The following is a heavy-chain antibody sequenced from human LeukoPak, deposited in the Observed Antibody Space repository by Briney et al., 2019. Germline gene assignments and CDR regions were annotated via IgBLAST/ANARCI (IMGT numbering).Heavy chain of an antibody. D-gene: IGHD3-10*01. CDR3: ARQLYVSGSYYAPMDV. Sequence: SETLSLTCTVSGGSISSYYWSWIRQAPGKGLEWIASVHYSGSTYYNPSLKSRITISVDTSKNQFSLNLRSVTAADTAVYFCARQLYVSGSYYAPMDVWGKGTTVTISS. J-gene: IGHJ6*03. CDR1: GGSISSYY. V-gene: IGHV4-39*01. CDR2: VHYSGST.